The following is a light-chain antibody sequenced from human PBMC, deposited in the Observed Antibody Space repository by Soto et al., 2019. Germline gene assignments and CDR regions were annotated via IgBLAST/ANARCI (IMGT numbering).Light chain of an antibody. J-gene: IGLJ1*01. CDR1: SSDVGGYNY. V-gene: IGLV2-14*01. CDR2: EVS. CDR3: SSYTSSSTPHYV. Sequence: QLVLTQPASVSGSPGQSITISCTGTSSDVGGYNYVSWYQQHPGKAPKLMIYEVSNRPSGVSNRFSGSKSGNTASLTISGLQAEDDADYYCSSYTSSSTPHYVFGTGTKVTVL.